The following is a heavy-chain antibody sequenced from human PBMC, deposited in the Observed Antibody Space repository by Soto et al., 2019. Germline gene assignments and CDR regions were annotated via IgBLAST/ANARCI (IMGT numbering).Heavy chain of an antibody. Sequence: HPGGSLRLSCAASGFTFSSYWMHWVRQAPGKGLVWVSRINSDGSSTSYADSVKGRFTISRDNAKNTLYLQMNSLRAEDTAVYYCARVLINYYDSSGYYSDAFDIWGQGTMVTVS. V-gene: IGHV3-74*01. CDR1: GFTFSSYW. J-gene: IGHJ3*02. CDR2: INSDGSST. CDR3: ARVLINYYDSSGYYSDAFDI. D-gene: IGHD3-22*01.